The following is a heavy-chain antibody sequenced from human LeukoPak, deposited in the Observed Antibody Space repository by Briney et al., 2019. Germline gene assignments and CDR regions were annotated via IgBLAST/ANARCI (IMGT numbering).Heavy chain of an antibody. J-gene: IGHJ4*02. CDR3: ARQEYSSSSADY. CDR1: GYSFTTYW. CDR2: IYPGDSDT. Sequence: HGESLKISCKGPGYSFTTYWIGWVRQMPGKGLEWMGIIYPGDSDTRYSPSFQGQVTISADKSISTAYLQWSSLKASDTAMYYCARQEYSSSSADYWGQGTLVTVSS. V-gene: IGHV5-51*01. D-gene: IGHD6-6*01.